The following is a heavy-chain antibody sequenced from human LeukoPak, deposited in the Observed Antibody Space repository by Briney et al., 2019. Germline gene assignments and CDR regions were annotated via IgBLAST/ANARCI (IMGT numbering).Heavy chain of an antibody. V-gene: IGHV4-39*01. CDR3: ARQTGSGLFILP. CDR1: GGSISNNSYY. D-gene: IGHD3/OR15-3a*01. J-gene: IGHJ4*02. CDR2: IYYSGNT. Sequence: SETLSLTCTVAGGSISNNSYYWGWVRQPPGKGLEWIGSIYYSGNTYYNASLKSQVSISIDTSKNQFSLRLTSVTAADTAVYYCARQTGSGLFILPGGQGTLVTVSS.